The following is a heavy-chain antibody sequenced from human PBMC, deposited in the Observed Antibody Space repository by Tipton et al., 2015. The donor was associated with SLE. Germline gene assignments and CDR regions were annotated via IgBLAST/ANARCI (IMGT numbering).Heavy chain of an antibody. V-gene: IGHV4-38-2*01. D-gene: IGHD1-26*01. Sequence: TLSLTCVVSDYSIRSNYFWAWIRQPPGKGLEWIGNIYHSGTTYYNPSLKSRVTISVDTSKNQFSLKLSSVTAADTAVYYCASGNYYYMDVWGKGTTVTVSS. CDR2: IYHSGTT. J-gene: IGHJ6*03. CDR1: DYSIRSNYF. CDR3: ASGNYYYMDV.